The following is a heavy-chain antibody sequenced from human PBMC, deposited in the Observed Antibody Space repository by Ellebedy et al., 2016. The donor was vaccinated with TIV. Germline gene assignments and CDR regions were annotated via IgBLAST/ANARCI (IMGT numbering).Heavy chain of an antibody. CDR2: IYNSGST. Sequence: SETLSLTCTVSGDSISSSSYYWGWVRQPPGKGLEWIGNIYNSGSTYYNSSLKSRVTISVDTSKNQFSLKLSSVTAADTAVYYCAREVFGYSYGVWGQGTLVTVSS. CDR3: AREVFGYSYGV. J-gene: IGHJ1*01. D-gene: IGHD5-18*01. V-gene: IGHV4-39*07. CDR1: GDSISSSSYY.